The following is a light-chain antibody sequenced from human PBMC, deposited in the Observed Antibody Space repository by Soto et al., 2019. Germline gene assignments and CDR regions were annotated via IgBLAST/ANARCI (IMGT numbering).Light chain of an antibody. V-gene: IGKV3-15*01. CDR2: GAS. CDR1: QSISTI. CDR3: QQYIKWPRT. Sequence: EIVMPQSPATLSVSPGERATLSCRASQSISTILAWYQQRPGQPPRLLMYGASTRAAGIPARFSGSGSGTEFTLTISSLQSEDFAVYYCQQYIKWPRTFGQGTKLEIK. J-gene: IGKJ2*01.